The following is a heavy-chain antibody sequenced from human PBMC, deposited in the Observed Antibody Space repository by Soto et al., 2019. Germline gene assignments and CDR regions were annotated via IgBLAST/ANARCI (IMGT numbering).Heavy chain of an antibody. CDR3: ARHYNCGWYFGFDY. Sequence: QLQLQESGPGLVKPSETLSLTCTVSGGSISSNSYYWGWIRQPPVKGLEWIGSIYYSGSTYYNPSLKRRVTISVDTYTTHFTRKLSAVSAADTAVYYGARHYNCGWYFGFDYWGKGHLVTVSP. D-gene: IGHD6-19*01. CDR1: GGSISSNSYY. V-gene: IGHV4-39*01. J-gene: IGHJ4*02. CDR2: IYYSGST.